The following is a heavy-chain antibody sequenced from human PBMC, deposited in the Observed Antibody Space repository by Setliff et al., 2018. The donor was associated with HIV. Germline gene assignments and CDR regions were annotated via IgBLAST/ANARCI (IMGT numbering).Heavy chain of an antibody. CDR1: GGSMISYY. CDR3: ARVLYGGGSWPFDY. Sequence: KASETLSLTCTVSGGSMISYYWSWIRQPPGKGLEWIGVIYYNGLTFYNPSLESRVTIAVDTSKNQFSLNLNSVTAADAAVYYCARVLYGGGSWPFDYWGQGTLVTVSS. J-gene: IGHJ4*02. CDR2: IYYNGLT. D-gene: IGHD3-10*01. V-gene: IGHV4-59*01.